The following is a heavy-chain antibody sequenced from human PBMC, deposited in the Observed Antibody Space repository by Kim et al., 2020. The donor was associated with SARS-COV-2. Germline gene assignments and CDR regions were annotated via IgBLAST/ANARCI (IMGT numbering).Heavy chain of an antibody. CDR3: ARDPYYGSGSYGRVYYYYYGMDV. CDR1: GFTFSSYG. Sequence: GGSLRLSCAASGFTFSSYGMHWVRQAPGKGLEWVAVIWYDGSNKYYADSVKGRFTISRDNSKNTLYLQMNSLRAEDTAVYYCARDPYYGSGSYGRVYYYYYGMDVWGQGTTVTVSS. CDR2: IWYDGSNK. J-gene: IGHJ6*02. V-gene: IGHV3-33*01. D-gene: IGHD3-10*01.